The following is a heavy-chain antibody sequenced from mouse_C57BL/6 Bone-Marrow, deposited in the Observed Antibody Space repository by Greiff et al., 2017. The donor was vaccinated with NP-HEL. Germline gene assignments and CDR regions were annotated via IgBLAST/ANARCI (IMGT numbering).Heavy chain of an antibody. CDR1: GFSLTSYG. CDR2: IWRGGST. CDR3: AKTGSSSHWYFDV. D-gene: IGHD1-1*01. V-gene: IGHV2-5*01. Sequence: VKLMESGPGLVQPSQSLSITCTVSGFSLTSYGVHWVRQSPGKGLEWLGVIWRGGSTDYNAAFMSRLSITKDNSKSQVFFKMNSLQADDTAIYYCAKTGSSSHWYFDVWGTGTTVTVSS. J-gene: IGHJ1*03.